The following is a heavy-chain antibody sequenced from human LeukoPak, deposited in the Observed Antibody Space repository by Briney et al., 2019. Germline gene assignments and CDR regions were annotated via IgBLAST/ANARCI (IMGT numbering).Heavy chain of an antibody. CDR3: ARARTYSSSWYSLYYYYYYMDV. CDR2: ISSSGSTI. J-gene: IGHJ6*03. CDR1: GFTFSSYE. V-gene: IGHV3-48*03. Sequence: PGGSLRLSCAASGFTFSSYEMNWVRQAPGKGLEWVSYISSSGSTIYYADSVKGRFTISRDNAKNSLYLQMNSLRAGDTAVYYCARARTYSSSWYSLYYYYYYMDVWGKGTTVTVSS. D-gene: IGHD6-13*01.